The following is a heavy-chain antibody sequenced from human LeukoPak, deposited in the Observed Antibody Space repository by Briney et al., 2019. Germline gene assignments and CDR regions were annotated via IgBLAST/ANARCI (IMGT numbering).Heavy chain of an antibody. Sequence: GGSLKLSCAGSRFVLSNSWIHWVRQPPGKGLVWVSRIAPEGTTSYADFVKGRFTISRDNTKNTVYLQMNSLRAEDTAVYYCAGIIAVAGTPDYWGQGTLVTVSS. D-gene: IGHD6-19*01. CDR1: RFVLSNSW. V-gene: IGHV3-74*01. J-gene: IGHJ4*02. CDR2: IAPEGTT. CDR3: AGIIAVAGTPDY.